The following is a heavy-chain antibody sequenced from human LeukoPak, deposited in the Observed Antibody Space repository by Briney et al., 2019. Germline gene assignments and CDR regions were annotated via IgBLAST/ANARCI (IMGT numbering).Heavy chain of an antibody. CDR2: ISGSGGST. V-gene: IGHV3-23*01. CDR1: GFTFSSYA. CDR3: ARQITMIGWFDP. D-gene: IGHD3-22*01. J-gene: IGHJ5*02. Sequence: GGSLRLSCAASGFTFSSYAMSWVRQAPGKGLGWVSAISGSGGSTYYADSVKGRFTISRDNSKNTLYLQMNSLRAEDTAVYYCARQITMIGWFDPWGQGTLVTVSS.